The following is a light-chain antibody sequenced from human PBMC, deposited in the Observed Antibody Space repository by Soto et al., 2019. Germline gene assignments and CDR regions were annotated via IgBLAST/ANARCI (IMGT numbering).Light chain of an antibody. Sequence: EVVLTQSPATLSLSPGDRATLSCRASQSVSIDSAWYQQKPGQAPRLLIYDASNRATGIPARFSGSGSGTDFTLTISSLEPEDFAVYYCQHRHNFGPGTKVDIK. V-gene: IGKV3-11*01. CDR3: QHRHN. J-gene: IGKJ3*01. CDR1: QSVSID. CDR2: DAS.